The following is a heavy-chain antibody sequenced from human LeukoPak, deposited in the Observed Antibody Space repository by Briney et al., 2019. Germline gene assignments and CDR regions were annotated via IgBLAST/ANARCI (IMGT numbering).Heavy chain of an antibody. Sequence: PGGSLRLSCAASGFTFSSSWMHWVRQAPGKGLVWVSRISNVGTTTNYADSVKGRFTTSRDNTKNTLYLQVNSLRSEDTAIYYCARDYLGWIDPWGQGTLVTVSS. CDR2: ISNVGTTT. J-gene: IGHJ5*02. CDR3: ARDYLGWIDP. V-gene: IGHV3-74*01. CDR1: GFTFSSSW.